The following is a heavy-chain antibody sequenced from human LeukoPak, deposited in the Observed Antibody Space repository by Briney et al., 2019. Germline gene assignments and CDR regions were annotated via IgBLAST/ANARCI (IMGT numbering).Heavy chain of an antibody. CDR3: TRQFIAARPVYYYYYMDV. J-gene: IGHJ6*03. CDR2: IRSKANSYAT. Sequence: GRSLRLSCAASGFTFSGSAMHWVRQASGKGLEWVGRIRSKANSYATAYAASVKGRFTISRDDSKNTAYLQMNSLKTEDTAVYYCTRQFIAARPVYYYYYMDVWGKGTTVTVSS. CDR1: GFTFSGSA. V-gene: IGHV3-73*01. D-gene: IGHD6-6*01.